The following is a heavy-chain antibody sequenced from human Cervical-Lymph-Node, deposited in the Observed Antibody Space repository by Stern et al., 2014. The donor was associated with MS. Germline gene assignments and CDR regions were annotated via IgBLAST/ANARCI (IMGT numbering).Heavy chain of an antibody. D-gene: IGHD2-8*02. CDR1: GGTFTTHP. CDR3: ASSLVASGH. V-gene: IGHV1-69*06. CDR2: IIPFLNTA. Sequence: VQLVESGAEVKKPGSSVKVSCKASGGTFTTHPITWWRQAPGQGLEWMEGIIPFLNTAKYAQKFQGRITITADKSTGTTYMEISSLRSDDTAVYYCASSLVASGHWGQGTLVIVS. J-gene: IGHJ4*02.